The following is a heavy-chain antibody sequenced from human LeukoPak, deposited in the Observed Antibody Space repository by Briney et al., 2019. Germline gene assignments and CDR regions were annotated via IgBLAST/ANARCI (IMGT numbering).Heavy chain of an antibody. Sequence: SETLSLTCIVSGGSISSYYWSWIRQPAGKGLEWIGRIYTSGSTNYKPYLMSRVPMSVDTYNHQFSLKLSSVTAADTAVYYCARNIRLGIAAAGTAYFDYWGQGTLVTVSS. D-gene: IGHD6-13*01. CDR2: IYTSGST. V-gene: IGHV4-4*07. CDR1: GGSISSYY. CDR3: ARNIRLGIAAAGTAYFDY. J-gene: IGHJ4*02.